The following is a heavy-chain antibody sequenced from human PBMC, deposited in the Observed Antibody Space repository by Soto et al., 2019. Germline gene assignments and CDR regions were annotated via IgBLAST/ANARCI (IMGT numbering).Heavy chain of an antibody. Sequence: QMTLKESGPALVNPTQTLTLTCTFSGFSFNTTGVGVGWIRQPPGKALEWLAIIYWDDDKRYSPSLKSRLTITKETSANQVALTVTNMDPVDTATYFYALRAVLCSGGTRYGDPSDSSGQGNRVTVSS. CDR1: GFSFNTTGVG. J-gene: IGHJ4*02. V-gene: IGHV2-5*02. CDR2: IYWDDDK. D-gene: IGHD2-15*01. CDR3: ALRAVLCSGGTRYGDPSDS.